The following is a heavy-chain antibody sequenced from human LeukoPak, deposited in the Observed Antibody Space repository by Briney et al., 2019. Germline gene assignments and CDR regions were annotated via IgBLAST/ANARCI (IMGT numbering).Heavy chain of an antibody. V-gene: IGHV1-18*03. J-gene: IGHJ4*02. CDR1: GYTFTSYG. CDR3: ARDVYCSGGSCYGKLDY. D-gene: IGHD2-15*01. Sequence: ASVKVSCKASGYTFTSYGISWVRQAPGQGLEWMGWISAYNGNTNYAQKLQGRVTMTTDTSTSTAYMELRSLRSDDMAVYYCARDVYCSGGSCYGKLDYWGQGTLVTVSS. CDR2: ISAYNGNT.